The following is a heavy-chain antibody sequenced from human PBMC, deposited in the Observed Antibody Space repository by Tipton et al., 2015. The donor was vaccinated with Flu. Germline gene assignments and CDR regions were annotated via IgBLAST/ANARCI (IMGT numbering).Heavy chain of an antibody. D-gene: IGHD3-10*01. Sequence: QVQLVQSGAEVKKPGASVKVSCKASGYSLNSYVISWERQAPGQGLEWMGWITGHNGNTNYAQKFQGRVTMTTDTSTSTAYMELRSLRSDDTAVYYCAREYHYGSGSYPYYFDYWGQGTLVTASS. V-gene: IGHV1-18*01. CDR1: GYSLNSYV. CDR3: AREYHYGSGSYPYYFDY. J-gene: IGHJ4*02. CDR2: ITGHNGNT.